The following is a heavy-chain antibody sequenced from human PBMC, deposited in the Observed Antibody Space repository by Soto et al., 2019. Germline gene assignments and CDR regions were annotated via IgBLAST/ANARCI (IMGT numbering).Heavy chain of an antibody. Sequence: QVQLVQSGAEVKKPGASVRLSCKVSGKSFDNFAVHWVRQTPGQRPEWMGRINVGDDKTKYSEKFQGRVIVSYDTSATTGYMELRAMSSEDTAVYYCARAKYDYIWGSYHPFDQWAQGAQVTVAS. D-gene: IGHD3-16*02. J-gene: IGHJ4*02. V-gene: IGHV1-3*01. CDR2: INVGDDKT. CDR1: GKSFDNFA. CDR3: ARAKYDYIWGSYHPFDQ.